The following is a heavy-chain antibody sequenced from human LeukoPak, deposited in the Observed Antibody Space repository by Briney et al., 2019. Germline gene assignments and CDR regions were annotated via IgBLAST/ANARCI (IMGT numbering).Heavy chain of an antibody. CDR1: GYSFSSYW. CDR2: IYPDNSDT. D-gene: IGHD2-2*01. J-gene: IGHJ3*02. V-gene: IGHV5-51*01. CDR3: ARVREGYCSSTSCYLYAFDI. Sequence: GESLKISCKGSGYSFSSYWIVWMRQMPGKGLEWMGIIYPDNSDTRYSPSLQGQVTISADKSISTAYLQWSSLKASDTAMYYCARVREGYCSSTSCYLYAFDIWGQGTMVTVSS.